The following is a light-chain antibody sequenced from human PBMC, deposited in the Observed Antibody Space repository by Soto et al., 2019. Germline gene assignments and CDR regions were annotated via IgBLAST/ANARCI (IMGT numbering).Light chain of an antibody. CDR3: SSYTGSSTYVV. CDR2: DVS. J-gene: IGLJ2*01. CDR1: SSDVGGYNY. V-gene: IGLV2-14*01. Sequence: QSVLTQPASVSGSAGRSITISCTGTSSDVGGYNYVSWYQQHPGKAPKLMIYDVSNRPSGVSNRFSGSKSANTASLTISGLQAEDEAYYYCSSYTGSSTYVVFGGGTKLTVL.